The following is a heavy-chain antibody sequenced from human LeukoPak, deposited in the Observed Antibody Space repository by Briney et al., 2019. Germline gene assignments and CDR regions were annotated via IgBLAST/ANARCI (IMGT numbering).Heavy chain of an antibody. V-gene: IGHV3-30*18. Sequence: GEPLRLSCAASGFTFSNFGMHWVRQAPGKGLEWMAVISYDGKVTYYADSVKGRFTVSRDNSKNTLYLQMNSLRAEDTAVYYCAKGYCSSSSCYSYAFDIWGQGTVVTVSS. CDR2: ISYDGKVT. J-gene: IGHJ3*02. CDR1: GFTFSNFG. D-gene: IGHD2-2*01. CDR3: AKGYCSSSSCYSYAFDI.